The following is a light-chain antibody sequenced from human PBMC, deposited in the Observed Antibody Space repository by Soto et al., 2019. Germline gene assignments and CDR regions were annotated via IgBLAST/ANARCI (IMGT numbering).Light chain of an antibody. J-gene: IGKJ1*01. V-gene: IGKV3-15*01. CDR3: QQRSNWPPT. CDR2: GAS. Sequence: EIVMTQSPATLSLSAGEKVTISCRASQSASNNLAWYKQKPGQVPRLLIYGASNRATGVSARFSGSGSGTEFTLTISSLQSEDFEVYYCQQRSNWPPTFGQGTKVDIK. CDR1: QSASNN.